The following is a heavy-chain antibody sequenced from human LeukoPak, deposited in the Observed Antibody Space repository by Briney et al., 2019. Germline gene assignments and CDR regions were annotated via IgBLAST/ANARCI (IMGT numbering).Heavy chain of an antibody. J-gene: IGHJ4*02. Sequence: PSETPSLTCTVSGGSVSSGSYYWSWIRQPPGTGLKWIGYIYYSGSTNYNPSLKSRVTISVDTSKNQFSLKLSSVTAADTAVYYCARDSQLWSFDYWGQGTLVTVSS. D-gene: IGHD5-18*01. CDR3: ARDSQLWSFDY. CDR1: GGSVSSGSYY. CDR2: IYYSGST. V-gene: IGHV4-61*01.